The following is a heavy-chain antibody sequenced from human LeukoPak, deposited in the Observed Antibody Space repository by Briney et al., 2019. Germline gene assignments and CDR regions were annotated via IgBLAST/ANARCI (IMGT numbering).Heavy chain of an antibody. CDR2: IYTSGIT. V-gene: IGHV3-66*01. CDR3: AREDAGGTYSFDY. CDR1: GFTVSSNF. D-gene: IGHD1-26*01. J-gene: IGHJ4*02. Sequence: GGSLRLSCAVAGFTVSSNFMSWVRQAPGKGPEWVSVIYTSGITYYADSVRGRFTISRDNSKNTLYLQMDSLTAEDTAVYYCAREDAGGTYSFDYWGQGTLVTVSS.